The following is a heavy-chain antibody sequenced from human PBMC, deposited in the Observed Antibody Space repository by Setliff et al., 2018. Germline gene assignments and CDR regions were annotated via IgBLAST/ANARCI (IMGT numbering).Heavy chain of an antibody. V-gene: IGHV4-38-2*02. J-gene: IGHJ5*02. CDR1: GYSISSGYY. CDR2: IYYSGST. Sequence: SETLSLTCTVSGYSISSGYYWGWIRQPPGKGLEWIGSIYYSGSTYYNPSLKSRVTISVDTSKNQFSLKLSSVTAADTAVYYCARLGSARYDSSGYYPDNWFDPWGQGTLVTVSS. D-gene: IGHD3-22*01. CDR3: ARLGSARYDSSGYYPDNWFDP.